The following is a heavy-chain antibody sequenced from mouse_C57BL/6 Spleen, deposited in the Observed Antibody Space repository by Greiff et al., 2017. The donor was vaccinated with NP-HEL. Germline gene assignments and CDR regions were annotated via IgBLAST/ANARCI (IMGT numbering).Heavy chain of an antibody. Sequence: VQLQQPGAELVMPGASVKLSCKASGYTFTSYWMHWVKQRPGQGLEWIGEIDPSDSYTNYNQKFKGKSTLTVDKSSSTAYMQLSSLPSEDSAVYYRARSGYSNYNWYFDVWGTGTTVTVSS. CDR1: GYTFTSYW. D-gene: IGHD2-5*01. V-gene: IGHV1-69*01. CDR2: IDPSDSYT. CDR3: ARSGYSNYNWYFDV. J-gene: IGHJ1*03.